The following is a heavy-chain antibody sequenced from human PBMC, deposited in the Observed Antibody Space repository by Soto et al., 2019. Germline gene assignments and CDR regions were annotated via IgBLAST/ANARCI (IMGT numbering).Heavy chain of an antibody. V-gene: IGHV3-23*01. D-gene: IGHD3-22*01. CDR2: ISGSGGST. CDR1: GFTFSCYA. J-gene: IGHJ3*02. Sequence: GGSLRLSCAASGFTFSCYAMSWVRQAPGKGLEWVSAISGSGGSTYYADSVKGRFTISRDNSKNTLYLQMNSLRAEDTAVYYCAKDPYYYDSSGYPKRGAFDIWGQGTMVTVSS. CDR3: AKDPYYYDSSGYPKRGAFDI.